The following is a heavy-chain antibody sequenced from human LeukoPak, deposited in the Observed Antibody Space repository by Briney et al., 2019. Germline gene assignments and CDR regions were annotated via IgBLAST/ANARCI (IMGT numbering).Heavy chain of an antibody. V-gene: IGHV4-59*01. J-gene: IGHJ4*02. CDR2: IYYSGST. Sequence: SETLSLTCTVSGGSISSYYWSWIRQPPGKGLEWIGYIYYSGSTNYSPSLWSRVTISVDTSKNQFSLKLNSVTAADTAVYYCARRPSGSYRLDYWGQGTLVTVSS. CDR3: ARRPSGSYRLDY. D-gene: IGHD3-10*01. CDR1: GGSISSYY.